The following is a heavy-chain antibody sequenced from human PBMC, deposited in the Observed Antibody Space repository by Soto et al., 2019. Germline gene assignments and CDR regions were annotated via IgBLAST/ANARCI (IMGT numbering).Heavy chain of an antibody. CDR2: ISGSGGST. J-gene: IGHJ6*02. V-gene: IGHV3-23*01. CDR1: GFTFSSYG. CDR3: ARTLPARITIFGVVREGFNGMDV. D-gene: IGHD3-3*01. Sequence: GGSLRLSCAASGFTFSSYGMSWVCQAQGKGLEWVSFISGSGGSTYYADSVKGRFTISRDNSKNTLYLQMNSLRAEDTAAYYCARTLPARITIFGVVREGFNGMDVWGQGTTVTVSS.